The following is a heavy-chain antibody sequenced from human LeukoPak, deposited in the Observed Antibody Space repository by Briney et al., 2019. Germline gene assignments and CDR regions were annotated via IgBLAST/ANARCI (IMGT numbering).Heavy chain of an antibody. J-gene: IGHJ4*02. CDR2: LYTSGST. D-gene: IGHD6-19*01. V-gene: IGHV4-4*07. Sequence: SETLSLTCTVSGGSNSIYYWSWIRQPAGKGLEWIGRLYTSGSTNYNPSLRSRVTMSVDRSKNQFSLKLSSVTAADTAVYYCASDSGWYGHWGQGTLVTVSS. CDR3: ASDSGWYGH. CDR1: GGSNSIYY.